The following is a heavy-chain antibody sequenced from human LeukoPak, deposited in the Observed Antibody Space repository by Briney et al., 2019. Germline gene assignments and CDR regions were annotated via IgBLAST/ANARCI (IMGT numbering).Heavy chain of an antibody. Sequence: PGGSLRLSCAASGFTFNTYAMSWVRQAPGKGLEWVSGISGRGGSTDYADSVKGRLTMSRDNSKNTLSLQMNSLRAEDTALYYCARHTSITLRPYYFDCWGQGTLVTVSS. J-gene: IGHJ4*02. CDR3: ARHTSITLRPYYFDC. V-gene: IGHV3-23*01. CDR2: ISGRGGST. CDR1: GFTFNTYA. D-gene: IGHD3-10*01.